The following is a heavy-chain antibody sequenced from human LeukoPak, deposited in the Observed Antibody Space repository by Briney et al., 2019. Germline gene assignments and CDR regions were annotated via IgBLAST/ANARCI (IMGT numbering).Heavy chain of an antibody. CDR3: ARLSDWYGVY. CDR2: IYYSGST. J-gene: IGHJ4*02. Sequence: SETLSLTCTVSGGSISSSPYYWGWIRQPPGKGLEWIGSIYYSGSTYYNPSLKSRVTISLDTSKNQFSLKLSSVTAADTAVYYCARLSDWYGVYWGQGTLVTVSS. CDR1: GGSISSSPYY. D-gene: IGHD3-10*01. V-gene: IGHV4-39*01.